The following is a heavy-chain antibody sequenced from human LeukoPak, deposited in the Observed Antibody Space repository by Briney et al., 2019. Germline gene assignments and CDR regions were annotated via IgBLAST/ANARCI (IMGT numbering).Heavy chain of an antibody. Sequence: ASVKVSCKASGYTFTSYGISWVRQAPGQGLEWMGWISAYNGNTNYAQKLQGRVTMTTGTSTSTAYTELRSLRSDDTAVYDCARVGGGENWFDPWGQGTLVTVSS. D-gene: IGHD4-23*01. J-gene: IGHJ5*02. CDR2: ISAYNGNT. CDR1: GYTFTSYG. CDR3: ARVGGGENWFDP. V-gene: IGHV1-18*01.